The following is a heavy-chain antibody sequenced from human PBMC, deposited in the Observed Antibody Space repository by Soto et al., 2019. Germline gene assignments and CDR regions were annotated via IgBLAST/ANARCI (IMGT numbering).Heavy chain of an antibody. Sequence: GGSLRLSCAASGFTFSSYSMNWVRQAPGKGLEWVSYISSSSSTIYYADSVKGRFTISRDNAKNSLHLQMNSLRAEDTAVYYCARDRPSLLLWFGELLSAFDIWGQGTMVTVSS. CDR1: GFTFSSYS. V-gene: IGHV3-48*01. J-gene: IGHJ3*02. D-gene: IGHD3-10*01. CDR2: ISSSSSTI. CDR3: ARDRPSLLLWFGELLSAFDI.